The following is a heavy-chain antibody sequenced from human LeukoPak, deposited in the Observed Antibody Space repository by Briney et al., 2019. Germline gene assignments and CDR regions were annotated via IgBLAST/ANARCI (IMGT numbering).Heavy chain of an antibody. CDR3: ARDRRDYGDYGFQH. J-gene: IGHJ1*01. V-gene: IGHV3-7*01. CDR1: GFSFSGFW. D-gene: IGHD4-17*01. CDR2: IRQDGSEK. Sequence: GGSLRLPCAASGFSFSGFWMNWVRQAPGKGLEWVANIRQDGSEKYYLDSVKGRFTISRDNAKNSLYLQMNSLRAEDTAVYYCARDRRDYGDYGFQHWGQGTLVTVSS.